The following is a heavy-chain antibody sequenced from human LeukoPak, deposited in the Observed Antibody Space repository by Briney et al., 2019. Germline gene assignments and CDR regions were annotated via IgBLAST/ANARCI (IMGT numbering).Heavy chain of an antibody. V-gene: IGHV4-59*01. CDR1: GGSISSYY. CDR2: IYYSGST. Sequence: PSETLSLTCTVSGGSISSYYWSWIRQPPGKGLEWIGYIYYSGSTNYNPSLKSRVTISVDTSKNQFSLKLSSVTAADTAVYYCARETAAAGPWDYWGQGTLVTVSS. D-gene: IGHD6-13*01. CDR3: ARETAAAGPWDY. J-gene: IGHJ4*02.